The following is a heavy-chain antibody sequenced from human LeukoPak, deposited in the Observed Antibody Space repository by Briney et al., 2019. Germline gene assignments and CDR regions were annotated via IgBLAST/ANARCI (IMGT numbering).Heavy chain of an antibody. CDR1: GYTFTSYY. CDR2: INPSGGST. Sequence: ASVKVSCKASGYTFTSYYMHWVRQAPGQGLEWMGRINPSGGSTSYAQKFQGRVTMTRDTSTSTVYMGLSSLRSEDTAVYYCARDPTPEYLHAQALYYFDYWGQGTLVTVSS. D-gene: IGHD2/OR15-2a*01. J-gene: IGHJ4*02. V-gene: IGHV1-46*01. CDR3: ARDPTPEYLHAQALYYFDY.